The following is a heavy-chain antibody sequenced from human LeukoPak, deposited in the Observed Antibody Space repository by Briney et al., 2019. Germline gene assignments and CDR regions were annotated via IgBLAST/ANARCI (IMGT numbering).Heavy chain of an antibody. CDR1: GGSISTNNW. CDR2: IYHSGST. V-gene: IGHV4-4*02. Sequence: SETVSLTCAVPGGSISTNNWWSWVRLPPGKGLEWIGEIYHSGSTNYDPSLKSRVTISVDKSKNQFSLKLSSVTAADTAVYYCARKIAVAPYYFDYWGQGTLVTVSS. J-gene: IGHJ4*02. D-gene: IGHD6-19*01. CDR3: ARKIAVAPYYFDY.